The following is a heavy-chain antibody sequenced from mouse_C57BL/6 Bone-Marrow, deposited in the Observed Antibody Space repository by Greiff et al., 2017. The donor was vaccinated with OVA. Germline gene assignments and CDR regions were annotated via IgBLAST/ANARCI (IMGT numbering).Heavy chain of an antibody. D-gene: IGHD3-3*01. Sequence: LVESGGGLVKPGGSLKLSCAASGFTFSSYAMSWVRQTPEKRLEWVATISDGGSYTYYPDNVKGRFTISRDNAKNNLYLQMSHLKSEDTAMYYCARVVGGGVDYWGQGTTLTVSS. CDR2: ISDGGSYT. V-gene: IGHV5-4*01. CDR1: GFTFSSYA. CDR3: ARVVGGGVDY. J-gene: IGHJ2*01.